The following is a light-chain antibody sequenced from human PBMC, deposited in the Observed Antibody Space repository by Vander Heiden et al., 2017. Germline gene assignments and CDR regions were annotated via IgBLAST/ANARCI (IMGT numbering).Light chain of an antibody. CDR3: RQDDNYPWT. J-gene: IGKJ1*01. CDR1: QDIRND. CDR2: AAS. V-gene: IGKV1-6*01. Sequence: AIQMTQSPSSLSASVGDRVTITCRASQDIRNDLGWYQQKPGKAPKLLIYAASSLQSGVPSRFSGSGSGTDFTLTISSLQPADFATYYCRQDDNYPWTFGQGTKVEIK.